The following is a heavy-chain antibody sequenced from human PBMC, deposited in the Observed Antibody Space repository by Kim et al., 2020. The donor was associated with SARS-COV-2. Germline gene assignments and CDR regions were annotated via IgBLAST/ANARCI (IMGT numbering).Heavy chain of an antibody. V-gene: IGHV4-59*01. CDR2: IYYSGST. Sequence: SETLSLTCTVSGGSISSYYWSWIRQPPGKGLEWIGYIYYSGSTNYNPSLKSRVTISVDTSKNQFSLKLSSVTAADTAVYYCARWPTCTSKRLCSGYCSGGSCRPINFDLWGRGTLVTVSS. D-gene: IGHD2-15*01. J-gene: IGHJ2*01. CDR3: ARWPTCTSKRLCSGYCSGGSCRPINFDL. CDR1: GGSISSYY.